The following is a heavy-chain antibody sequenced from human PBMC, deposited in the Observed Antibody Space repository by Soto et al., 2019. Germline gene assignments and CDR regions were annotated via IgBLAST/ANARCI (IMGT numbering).Heavy chain of an antibody. Sequence: QLQVQESGPGLVKPSETLSLTCTVSGGSISSSSHYWGWLRQTPGKGLEWMGNIYYSAGTLYNASIKSRVTISVHTSKNQLSLKVTSVTAADTAVYYCGRRSYGSRVDLWGQGTLVTVSS. CDR3: GRRSYGSRVDL. D-gene: IGHD3-10*01. V-gene: IGHV4-39*01. CDR2: IYYSAGT. CDR1: GGSISSSSHY. J-gene: IGHJ5*02.